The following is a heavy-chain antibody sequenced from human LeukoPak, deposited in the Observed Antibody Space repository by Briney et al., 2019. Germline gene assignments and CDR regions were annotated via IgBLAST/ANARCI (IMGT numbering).Heavy chain of an antibody. CDR1: GGSISSSSYY. CDR2: IYYSGST. V-gene: IGHV4-39*07. Sequence: SETLSLTCTVSGGSISSSSYYWGWIRQPPGKGLEWIGSIYYSGSTYYNPSLKSRVTISVDTSKNQFSLKLSSVTAADTAVYYCARSQPLYCDSSGLAGLSLSFDYWGQGTLVTVSS. CDR3: ARSQPLYCDSSGLAGLSLSFDY. D-gene: IGHD3-22*01. J-gene: IGHJ4*02.